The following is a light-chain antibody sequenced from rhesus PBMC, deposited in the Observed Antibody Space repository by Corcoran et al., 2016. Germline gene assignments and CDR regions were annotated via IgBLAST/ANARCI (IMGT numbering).Light chain of an antibody. CDR3: QQHNSNPPA. J-gene: IGKJ4*01. Sequence: DIQMTQSPSSLSASVGDRVTITCQASQGISNWLAWYQQKPGKAPNLLIYVASSLQSGVPSRFSGSGSGTEFTLTISSLQPADFATYYCQQHNSNPPAFGGGTKVEIK. CDR1: QGISNW. V-gene: IGKV1-33*02. CDR2: VAS.